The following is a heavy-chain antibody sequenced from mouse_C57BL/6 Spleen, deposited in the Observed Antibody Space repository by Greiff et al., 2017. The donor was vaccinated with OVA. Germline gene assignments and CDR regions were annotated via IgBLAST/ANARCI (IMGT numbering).Heavy chain of an antibody. V-gene: IGHV1-69*01. CDR1: GYTFTSYW. CDR2: IDPSDSYT. CDR3: ARLIYDGYHYAMDY. Sequence: QVQLQQPGAELVMPGASVKLSCKASGYTFTSYWMHWVKQRPGQGLEWIGEIDPSDSYTNYNQKFKGKSTLTVDKSSSTAYMQLSSLTSEDSAVYYCARLIYDGYHYAMDYWGQGTSVTVSS. J-gene: IGHJ4*01. D-gene: IGHD2-3*01.